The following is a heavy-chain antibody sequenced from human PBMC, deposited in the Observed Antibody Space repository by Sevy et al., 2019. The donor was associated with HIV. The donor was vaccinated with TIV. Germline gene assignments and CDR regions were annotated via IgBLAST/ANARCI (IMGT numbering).Heavy chain of an antibody. D-gene: IGHD2-15*01. V-gene: IGHV3-23*01. CDR3: AKGYCSGGSCPRDYYYYGMDV. CDR2: VSGSGRYT. CDR1: EFTFSSYA. Sequence: GGSLRPSCAASEFTFSSYAMSWVRQAPGKGLEWVSSVSGSGRYTYYADSVEGRFTISRDNSKNSLYVQMNSLRAEDTAVYFCAKGYCSGGSCPRDYYYYGMDVWGQRTTVTVSS. J-gene: IGHJ6*02.